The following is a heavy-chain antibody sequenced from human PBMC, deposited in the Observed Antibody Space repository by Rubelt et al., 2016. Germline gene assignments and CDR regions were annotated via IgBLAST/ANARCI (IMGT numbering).Heavy chain of an antibody. D-gene: IGHD3/OR15-3a*01. J-gene: IGHJ4*02. V-gene: IGHV4-34*02. CDR2: ITHSGTT. CDR3: AVGGLRVGRAQHV. CDR1: GGSLTDFY. Sequence: QVQLRQWGAGLFKPSETLSLTCDVYGGSLTDFYWNWIRQTPGKGLEWIGDITHSGTTNYNPSLKSRVTISVDTSKKQFYRKVTSVAAAYTAVYYCAVGGLRVGRAQHVWSQGTLVTVSS.